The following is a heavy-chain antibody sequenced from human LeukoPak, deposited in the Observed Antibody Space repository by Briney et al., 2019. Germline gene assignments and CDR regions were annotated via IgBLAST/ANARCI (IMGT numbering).Heavy chain of an antibody. CDR1: GFTFSSYG. CDR3: ARDQPEVVDGMDV. V-gene: IGHV3-33*01. CDR2: IWYDRSNK. D-gene: IGHD2-15*01. J-gene: IGHJ6*02. Sequence: PGGSLRLSCAASGFTFSSYGMHWVRQAPGKGLEWVAVIWYDRSNKYYADSVKGRFTISRDNSKNAVYLQMNSLRAEDTAVYYCARDQPEVVDGMDVWGQGTTVTVSS.